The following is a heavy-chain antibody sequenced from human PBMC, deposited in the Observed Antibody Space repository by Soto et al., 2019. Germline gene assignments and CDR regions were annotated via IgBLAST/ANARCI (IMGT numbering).Heavy chain of an antibody. V-gene: IGHV4-39*01. CDR2: VYYTGNT. D-gene: IGHD5-12*01. Sequence: SEPLSLTCTVSGGSINRSSFYWGWIRQPPGKGLEWIGSVYYTGNTHYNPSLKSRVTISVDTSKSQFSLQMTSVTAADTAVYYCARRDGYNYPVDYWGQGTQVTVSS. CDR3: ARRDGYNYPVDY. CDR1: GGSINRSSFY. J-gene: IGHJ4*02.